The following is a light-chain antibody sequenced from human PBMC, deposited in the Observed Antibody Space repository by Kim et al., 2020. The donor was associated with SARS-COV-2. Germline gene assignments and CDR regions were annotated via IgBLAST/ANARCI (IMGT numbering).Light chain of an antibody. Sequence: TTIHCKSSQSVLYSSNNNNYLAWYQLKPGQPPKLLIYWASTRESGVPDRFSGSGSGTDFTLTISSLQAEDVAVYYCQQYYSIPITFGQGTRLEIK. CDR3: QQYYSIPIT. V-gene: IGKV4-1*01. CDR1: QSVLYSSNNNNY. J-gene: IGKJ5*01. CDR2: WAS.